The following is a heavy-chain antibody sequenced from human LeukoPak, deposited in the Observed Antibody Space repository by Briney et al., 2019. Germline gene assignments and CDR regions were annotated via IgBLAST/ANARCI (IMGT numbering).Heavy chain of an antibody. CDR2: FNPENGNT. CDR3: ARLSISGYYRYFDL. CDR1: GYTFTGYY. Sequence: GASVKVSCKASGYTFTGYYMHWVRQAPGQGLEWMGWFNPENGNTNYAQKVQGRVTMTADTSTSTSYMELSRLRSDDTAVYYCARLSISGYYRYFDLWGRGTLVTVSS. J-gene: IGHJ2*01. D-gene: IGHD3-3*01. V-gene: IGHV1-2*02.